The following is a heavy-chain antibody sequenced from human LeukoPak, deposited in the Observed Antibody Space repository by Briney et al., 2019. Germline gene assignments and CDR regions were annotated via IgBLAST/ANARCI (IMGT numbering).Heavy chain of an antibody. Sequence: GGSLRLSCAVSGFPFSNSWMYWVRQAPGKGLEGVANIKSDGSGISYVDSVKGRFIISRDNARNSLYLQMNSLRVEDRAVYFCAGGNSMDVWGKGTAVTVSS. CDR2: IKSDGSGI. CDR1: GFPFSNSW. V-gene: IGHV3-7*03. CDR3: AGGNSMDV. D-gene: IGHD1/OR15-1a*01. J-gene: IGHJ6*04.